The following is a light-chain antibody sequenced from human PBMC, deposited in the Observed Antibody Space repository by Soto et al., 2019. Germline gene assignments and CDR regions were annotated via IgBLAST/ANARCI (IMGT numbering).Light chain of an antibody. Sequence: EIVLTQSPVTRSFSPAKVPTLFCXXSQSVSSSYIAWYQQRPGQTPSLLIYGASTRATGIPDRFSGSGSGTHFTLTISRLEPGDFAVYYCQHFGGTTFTFGQGTRLEIK. CDR2: GAS. V-gene: IGKV3-20*01. CDR3: QHFGGTTFT. CDR1: QSVSSSY. J-gene: IGKJ5*01.